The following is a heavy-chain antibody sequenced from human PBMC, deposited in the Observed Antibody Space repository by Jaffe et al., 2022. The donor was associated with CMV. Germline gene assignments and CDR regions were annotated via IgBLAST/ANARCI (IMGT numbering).Heavy chain of an antibody. CDR1: GGSISSSSYY. J-gene: IGHJ4*02. D-gene: IGHD5-18*01. CDR3: ARKVADTAMVTNSYYFDY. Sequence: QLQLQESGPGLVKPSETLSLTCTVSGGSISSSSYYWGWIRQPPGKGLEWIGSIYYSGSTYYNPSLKSRVTISVDTSKNQFSLKLSSVTAADTAVYYCARKVADTAMVTNSYYFDYWGQGTLVTVSS. CDR2: IYYSGST. V-gene: IGHV4-39*01.